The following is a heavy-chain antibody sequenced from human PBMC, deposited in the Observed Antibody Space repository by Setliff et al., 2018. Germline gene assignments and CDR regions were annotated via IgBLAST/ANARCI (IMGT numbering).Heavy chain of an antibody. J-gene: IGHJ4*02. CDR2: INHSGST. Sequence: SETLSLTFAVYGASFSGYYWSWIRQPPGKGLEWIGEINHSGSTNYNPSLKSRVTISVDTSKNQFSLKLSSVTAADTAVYYCARDLGYCSFSSCLALDYWGQGSMVTVSS. V-gene: IGHV4-34*01. CDR3: ARDLGYCSFSSCLALDY. D-gene: IGHD2-2*01. CDR1: GASFSGYY.